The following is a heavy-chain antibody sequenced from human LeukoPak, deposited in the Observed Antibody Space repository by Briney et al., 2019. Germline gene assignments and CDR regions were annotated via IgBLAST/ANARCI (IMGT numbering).Heavy chain of an antibody. V-gene: IGHV7-4-1*02. J-gene: IGHJ5*02. CDR1: GGTFSSYA. D-gene: IGHD2-2*01. Sequence: ASVKVSCKASGGTFSSYAISWVRQAPGQGLEWMGWINTNTGNPTYAQGFTGRFVFSLDTSVSTAYLQISSLKAEDTAVYYCARGLRRDIVVVPAATEFDPWGQGTLVTVSS. CDR3: ARGLRRDIVVVPAATEFDP. CDR2: INTNTGNP.